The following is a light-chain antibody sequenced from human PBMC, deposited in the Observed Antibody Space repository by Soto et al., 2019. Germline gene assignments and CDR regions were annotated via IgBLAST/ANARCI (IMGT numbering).Light chain of an antibody. V-gene: IGKV4-1*01. CDR1: QSVLYSSKNKNY. J-gene: IGKJ1*01. CDR3: QQYYSTPTWT. CDR2: WAS. Sequence: DIVMTQSPDSLAVSLGERATINCKSSQSVLYSSKNKNYLAWYQQKPGQPPKLLIYWASTRESGVPDRFSGSGSGTDFTLAISSLQAEDVAVYYCQQYYSTPTWTFGQGTKVDI.